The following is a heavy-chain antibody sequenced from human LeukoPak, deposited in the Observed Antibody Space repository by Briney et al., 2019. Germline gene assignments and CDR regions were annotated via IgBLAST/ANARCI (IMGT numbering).Heavy chain of an antibody. CDR3: ARGLRGIVVVPAAVVRTKYYYYYMDV. D-gene: IGHD2-2*01. J-gene: IGHJ6*03. CDR2: INHSGST. CDR1: GGSFSGYY. V-gene: IGHV4-34*01. Sequence: SETLSLTCAVYGGSFSGYYWSWIRQPPGKGLEWIGEINHSGSTNYNPSLKSRVTISVDTSKNQFSLRLSSVTAADTAVYYCARGLRGIVVVPAAVVRTKYYYYYMDVWGKGTTVTVPS.